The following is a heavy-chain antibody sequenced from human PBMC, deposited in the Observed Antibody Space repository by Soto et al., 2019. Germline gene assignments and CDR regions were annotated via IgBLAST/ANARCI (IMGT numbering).Heavy chain of an antibody. V-gene: IGHV4-31*03. D-gene: IGHD2-21*01. Sequence: QVQLQESGPGLVKPSQTLSLTCTVSGGCISSGGYYWSWIRQHPGKGLEWIGYIYYSGSTYYNPSLKSRVTISVYTSKNQFSLKLSSVTAADTAVYDCAIDGEGSPRGGFDYWGQGTLVTSSS. J-gene: IGHJ4*02. CDR1: GGCISSGGYY. CDR3: AIDGEGSPRGGFDY. CDR2: IYYSGST.